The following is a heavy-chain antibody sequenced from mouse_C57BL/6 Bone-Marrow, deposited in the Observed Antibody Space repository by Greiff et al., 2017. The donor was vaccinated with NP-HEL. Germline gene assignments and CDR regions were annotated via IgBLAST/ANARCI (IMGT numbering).Heavy chain of an antibody. CDR1: GFTFTDYY. CDR2: IRNKANGYTT. CDR3: ARYIERAFYAMDY. Sequence: EVQLVESGGGLVQPGGSLSLSCAASGFTFTDYYMSWVRQPPGKALEWLGFIRNKANGYTTEYSASVKGRFTISRDNSQSILYLQMNALRAEDSATYYCARYIERAFYAMDYWGQGTSVTVSS. J-gene: IGHJ4*01. D-gene: IGHD3-3*01. V-gene: IGHV7-3*01.